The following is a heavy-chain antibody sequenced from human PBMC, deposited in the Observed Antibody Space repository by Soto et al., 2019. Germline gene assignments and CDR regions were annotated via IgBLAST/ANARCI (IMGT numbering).Heavy chain of an antibody. CDR1: GYTFSDFY. D-gene: IGHD2-15*01. V-gene: IGHV1-2*04. J-gene: IGHJ3*02. CDR3: ARVTIRTGGRGFHI. CDR2: INPRNGDT. Sequence: ASVKVSCKASGYTFSDFYMHWVRQAPGQGLEWMGWINPRNGDTEYSRKFQGSVAMTRDTSISTVYMELSGLTSDDTAVYYCARVTIRTGGRGFHIWGQGSMVPVSS.